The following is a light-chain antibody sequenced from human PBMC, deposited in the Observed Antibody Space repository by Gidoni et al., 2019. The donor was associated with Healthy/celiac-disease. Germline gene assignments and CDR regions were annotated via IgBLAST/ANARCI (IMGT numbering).Light chain of an antibody. CDR1: SSNIVAGYD. CDR3: QSYDSSLSGPVV. V-gene: IGLV1-40*01. CDR2: GNS. Sequence: QSVLTQPPSVSGAPGQRVTIPCHGSSSNIVAGYDVHWYQHPPGTAPNLLSYGNSNRPAGVPDRFSGSKSGTSASLAITGLQAEDEADYYCQSYDSSLSGPVVFGGGTKLTVL. J-gene: IGLJ2*01.